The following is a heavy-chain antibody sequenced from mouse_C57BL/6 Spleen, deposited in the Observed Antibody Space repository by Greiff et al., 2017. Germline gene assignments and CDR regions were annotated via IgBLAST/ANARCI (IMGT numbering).Heavy chain of an antibody. D-gene: IGHD1-1*01. CDR2: IRNKANGYTT. CDR1: GFTFTDYY. J-gene: IGHJ2*01. V-gene: IGHV7-3*01. Sequence: EVMLVESGGGLVQPGGSLSLSCAASGFTFTDYYMSWVRQPPGKALEWLGFIRNKANGYTTEYSASVKGRFTISRDNSHSILYLQMNALRAEDSAAYYCARDIRGRYFDYWGQGTTLTVSS. CDR3: ARDIRGRYFDY.